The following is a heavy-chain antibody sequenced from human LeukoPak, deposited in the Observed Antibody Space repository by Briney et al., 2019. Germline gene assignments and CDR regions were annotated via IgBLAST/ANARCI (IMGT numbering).Heavy chain of an antibody. Sequence: PGGSLRLSCAASGFTFSTYWMHWVRQAPGKGLVWVAHIYTDGRVATYADSVKGRFTISRDNAKNSLYLQMNSLRAEDTAVYYCARAVGIAAAAPFDYWGQGTLVTVSS. J-gene: IGHJ4*02. D-gene: IGHD6-13*01. CDR1: GFTFSTYW. CDR3: ARAVGIAAAAPFDY. CDR2: IYTDGRVA. V-gene: IGHV3-74*01.